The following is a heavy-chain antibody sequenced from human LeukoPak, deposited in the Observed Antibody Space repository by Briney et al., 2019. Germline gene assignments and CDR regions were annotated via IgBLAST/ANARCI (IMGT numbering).Heavy chain of an antibody. D-gene: IGHD2-2*01. CDR1: GFTFSSSG. J-gene: IGHJ4*02. V-gene: IGHV3-30*02. Sequence: GGSLRLPCAACGFTFSSSGMHWVRQAPGKGLEWVAFIRYDGSKKYYADSVRGRFTISRDNSKNTLYLQMNSLRAEDTAVYYCAKGDTYAFQGDYWGQGALVTVSS. CDR3: AKGDTYAFQGDY. CDR2: IRYDGSKK.